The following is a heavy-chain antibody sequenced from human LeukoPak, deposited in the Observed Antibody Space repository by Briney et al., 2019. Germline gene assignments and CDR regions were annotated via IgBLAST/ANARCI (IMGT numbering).Heavy chain of an antibody. J-gene: IGHJ6*03. CDR3: ARVVGPDYYYYMDV. V-gene: IGHV1-2*02. CDR1: GYTFTGYY. Sequence: ASVKVSCKASGYTFTGYYMHWVRQAPGQGLEWMGWINPNSGGTNYAQKFQGRVTMTRDTSISTAYMELSRLRSDDTAVYYCARVVGPDYYYYMDVWGKGTTVTVSS. CDR2: INPNSGGT.